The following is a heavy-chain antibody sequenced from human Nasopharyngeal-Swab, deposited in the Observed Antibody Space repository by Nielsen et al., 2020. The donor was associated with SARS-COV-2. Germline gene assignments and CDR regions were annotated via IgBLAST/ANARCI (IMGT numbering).Heavy chain of an antibody. J-gene: IGHJ6*02. CDR3: ASVRGYYYGMDV. Sequence: RQAPGKGLEWIGYIYHSGSTYYNLSLKSRVTISVDRSKNQFSLKLSSVTAADTAVYYCASVRGYYYGMDVWGQGTTVTVSS. D-gene: IGHD3-10*01. V-gene: IGHV4-30-2*01. CDR2: IYHSGST.